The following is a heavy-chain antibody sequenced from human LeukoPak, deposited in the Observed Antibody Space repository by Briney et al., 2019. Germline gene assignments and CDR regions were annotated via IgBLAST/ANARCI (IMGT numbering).Heavy chain of an antibody. D-gene: IGHD3-10*01. Sequence: WGSLRLSCAASGFTFSSFCMHWARQAAGKGLVWVARISSDGSNTIYADSVKGRFTISRDNAKNTLYLQMNSLRAEDTAVYYCASGVTIWLGNALDMWGPGTMVTVSS. CDR2: ISSDGSNT. CDR3: ASGVTIWLGNALDM. J-gene: IGHJ3*02. V-gene: IGHV3-74*01. CDR1: GFTFSSFC.